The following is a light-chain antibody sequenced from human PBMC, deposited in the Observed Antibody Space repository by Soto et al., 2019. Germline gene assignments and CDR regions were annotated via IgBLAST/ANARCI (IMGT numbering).Light chain of an antibody. CDR1: QSVRDN. V-gene: IGKV3D-15*01. CDR2: GAS. CDR3: QQYGSSGT. J-gene: IGKJ1*01. Sequence: EIVMTQSPATLSVSPGERATLSCRASQSVRDNLAWYQQKPGQAPRLLIYGASTRATGIPARFSGIGSGTEFTLTISSLQSEDFAVYYRQQYGSSGTFGQGTKVDIK.